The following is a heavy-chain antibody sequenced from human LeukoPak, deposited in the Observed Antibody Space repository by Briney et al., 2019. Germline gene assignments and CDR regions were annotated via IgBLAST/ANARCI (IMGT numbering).Heavy chain of an antibody. V-gene: IGHV3-43D*03. Sequence: GGSLRLSCAASGFTFDDYAMHWVRQAPGKGLEWVSLISWDGGSTYYADSVKGRFTISRDNSKNSLYLQMNSLRAEDTALYYCAKGGSYYYYNYMDVWGKGTTVTVSS. CDR3: AKGGSYYYYNYMDV. CDR2: ISWDGGST. D-gene: IGHD1-26*01. CDR1: GFTFDDYA. J-gene: IGHJ6*03.